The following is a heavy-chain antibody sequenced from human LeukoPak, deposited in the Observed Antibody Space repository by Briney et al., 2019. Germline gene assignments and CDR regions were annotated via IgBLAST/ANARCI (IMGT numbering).Heavy chain of an antibody. J-gene: IGHJ6*03. CDR1: SGSISRYY. CDR2: IYYSGST. D-gene: IGHD6-6*01. CDR3: ARDPPSARVNYYYMDV. Sequence: PSETLSLTCTISSGSISRYYWSWIRQPPGKGLEWIGYIYYSGSTNYNPSLKSRVTMSVDTSKNQFSLKLSSVTAADTAVYYCARDPPSARVNYYYMDVWGKGTTVTVSS. V-gene: IGHV4-59*12.